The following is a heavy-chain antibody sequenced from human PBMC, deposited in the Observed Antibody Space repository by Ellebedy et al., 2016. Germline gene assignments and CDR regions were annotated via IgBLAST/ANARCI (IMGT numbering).Heavy chain of an antibody. D-gene: IGHD6-13*01. CDR3: ARGMAAAGYNYFDY. CDR2: ISYDGNNK. CDR1: GFTFSSYS. Sequence: LSLTCAASGFTFSSYSMNWVRQAPGKGLEWVAVISYDGNNKYYADSVKGRFTISRDNAKNSLYLQMNSLRAEDTAVYYCARGMAAAGYNYFDYWGQGTLVTVSS. J-gene: IGHJ4*02. V-gene: IGHV3-30*03.